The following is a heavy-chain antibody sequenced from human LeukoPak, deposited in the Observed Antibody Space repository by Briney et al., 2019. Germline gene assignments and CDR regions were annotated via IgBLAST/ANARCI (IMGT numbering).Heavy chain of an antibody. CDR2: IKQDGSDI. D-gene: IGHD1-26*01. CDR3: ARDKTEGPTILDY. Sequence: GGSLRLSCAASGFTFSSYWMSWVRQAPGKGLEWVANIKQDGSDIYYVDSVKGRFTISRDNAKNSLYLQMNSLRAEDTAVYYCARDKTEGPTILDYRGQGTLVTVSS. CDR1: GFTFSSYW. J-gene: IGHJ4*02. V-gene: IGHV3-7*01.